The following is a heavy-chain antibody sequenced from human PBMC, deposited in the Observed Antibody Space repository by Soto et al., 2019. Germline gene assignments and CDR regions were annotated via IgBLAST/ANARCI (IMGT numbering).Heavy chain of an antibody. D-gene: IGHD3-10*01. CDR3: ARGRGGRVDAFDI. CDR1: GGTFSSYA. J-gene: IGHJ3*02. V-gene: IGHV1-69*13. Sequence: SVKVSCKASGGTFSSYAISWVRQAPGQGLEWMGGIIPIFGTANYAQKFQGRVTITADESTSTAYMELSRLRSEDTAVYYCARGRGGRVDAFDIWGQGTMVTVSS. CDR2: IIPIFGTA.